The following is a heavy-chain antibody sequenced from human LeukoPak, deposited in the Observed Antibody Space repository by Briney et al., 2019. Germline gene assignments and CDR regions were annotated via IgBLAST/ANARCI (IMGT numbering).Heavy chain of an antibody. CDR2: ISSSSSYT. D-gene: IGHD2-15*01. Sequence: GGSLRLSCAASGFTFSDYYMSWIRQAPGKGLEWVSYISSSSSYTNYADSVKGRFTISRDNAKNSLYLQMNSLRAEDTAVYYCARDNDCSGGSCGGWYDPWGQGTLVTVSS. J-gene: IGHJ5*02. CDR1: GFTFSDYY. V-gene: IGHV3-11*05. CDR3: ARDNDCSGGSCGGWYDP.